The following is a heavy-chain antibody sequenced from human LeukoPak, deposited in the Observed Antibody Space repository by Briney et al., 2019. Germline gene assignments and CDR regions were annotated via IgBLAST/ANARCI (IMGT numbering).Heavy chain of an antibody. V-gene: IGHV3-21*01. CDR2: ISSSSSYI. J-gene: IGHJ6*03. CDR1: GFTFSSYS. Sequence: GGSLRLSCAASGFTFSSYSMNWVRQAPGKGLEWVSSISSSSSYIYYADSVKGRFTISRDNAKNSLYLQMNSLRAEDTAVYYCARGPGYCSSTSCYWYYYMDVWGKGTTVTVSS. CDR3: ARGPGYCSSTSCYWYYYMDV. D-gene: IGHD2-2*01.